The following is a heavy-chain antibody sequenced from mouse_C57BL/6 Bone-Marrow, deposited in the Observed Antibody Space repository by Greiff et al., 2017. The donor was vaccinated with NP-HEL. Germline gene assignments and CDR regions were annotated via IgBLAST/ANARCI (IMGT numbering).Heavy chain of an antibody. J-gene: IGHJ4*01. Sequence: VQVVESGAELARPGASVKLSCKASGYTFTSYGISWVKQRTGQGLEWIGEIYPRSGNTYYNEKFKGKATLTADKSSSTAYMELRSLTSEDSAVYFCARSDGYYVRYAMDYWGQGTSVTVSS. CDR1: GYTFTSYG. CDR2: IYPRSGNT. D-gene: IGHD2-3*01. V-gene: IGHV1-81*01. CDR3: ARSDGYYVRYAMDY.